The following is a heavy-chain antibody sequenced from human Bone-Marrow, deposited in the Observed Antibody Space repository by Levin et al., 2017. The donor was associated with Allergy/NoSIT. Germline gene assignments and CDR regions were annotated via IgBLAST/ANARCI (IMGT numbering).Heavy chain of an antibody. J-gene: IGHJ4*02. D-gene: IGHD3-9*01. CDR2: IYWHDDK. CDR1: GFSLTTPGES. Sequence: QTLSLPCTFSGFSLTTPGESVGWIRQPPGKGLEWLALIYWHDDKRYSPSLKNRLTITKDNPKNQVVLTMTRMDPVDTATYFCARAKFEILTGPFDYWGQGSLVTVSS. CDR3: ARAKFEILTGPFDY. V-gene: IGHV2-5*01.